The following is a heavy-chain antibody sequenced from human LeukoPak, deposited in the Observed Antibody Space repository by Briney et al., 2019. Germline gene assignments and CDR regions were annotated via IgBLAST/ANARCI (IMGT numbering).Heavy chain of an antibody. Sequence: SETLFLTCAVSGGSVNRGTFFWTWIRKPPGKGLEWIGYISNSGSTNYHPSLKSRVTISSDTSKTQFTLKLTSVTAADTAAYFCARSPSGYRFDSWGQGTLVTVSS. CDR2: ISNSGST. D-gene: IGHD3-22*01. J-gene: IGHJ4*02. V-gene: IGHV4-61*01. CDR1: GGSVNRGTFF. CDR3: ARSPSGYRFDS.